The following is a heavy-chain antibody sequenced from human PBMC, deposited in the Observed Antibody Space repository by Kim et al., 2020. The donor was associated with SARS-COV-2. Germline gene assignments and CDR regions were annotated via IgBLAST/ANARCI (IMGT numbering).Heavy chain of an antibody. CDR2: MNPNSGNT. CDR1: GYTFTSYD. D-gene: IGHD2-2*01. V-gene: IGHV1-8*01. J-gene: IGHJ6*02. Sequence: ASVKVSCKASGYTFTSYDINWVRQATGQGLEWMGWMNPNSGNTGYAQKFQGRVTMTRNTSISTAYMELSSLRSEDTAVYYCARAGRVVVPAAIYYYYGMDVWGQGTTVTVSS. CDR3: ARAGRVVVPAAIYYYYGMDV.